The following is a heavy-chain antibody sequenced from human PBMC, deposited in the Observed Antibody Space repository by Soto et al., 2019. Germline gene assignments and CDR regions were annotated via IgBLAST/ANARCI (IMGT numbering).Heavy chain of an antibody. Sequence: GGSLRLSCAASGFTFSTYAIHWVRQAPGKGLDWVALISYDGSNKYYADSVKGRFTISRDNSKKTLYLQMNSLTADDTAVYYCARADYSDSSGYYKLAYWGQGTLVTVSS. D-gene: IGHD3-22*01. V-gene: IGHV3-30-3*01. CDR1: GFTFSTYA. CDR2: ISYDGSNK. J-gene: IGHJ4*02. CDR3: ARADYSDSSGYYKLAY.